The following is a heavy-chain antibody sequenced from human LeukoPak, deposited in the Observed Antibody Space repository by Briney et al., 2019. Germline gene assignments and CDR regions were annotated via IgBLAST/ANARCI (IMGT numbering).Heavy chain of an antibody. CDR1: GGSFSGYY. J-gene: IGHJ3*02. CDR3: ARDGGTRTSNAFDI. V-gene: IGHV4-34*01. CDR2: INHSGST. D-gene: IGHD2-15*01. Sequence: PSETLSLTCAVYGGSFSGYYWSWIRQPPGKGLEWIGEINHSGSTNYNPSLKSRVTISVDTSKNQFSLKLSSVTAADTAVYYCARDGGTRTSNAFDIWGQGTMVTVSS.